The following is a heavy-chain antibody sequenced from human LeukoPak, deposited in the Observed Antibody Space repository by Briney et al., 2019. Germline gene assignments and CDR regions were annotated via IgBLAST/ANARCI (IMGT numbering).Heavy chain of an antibody. D-gene: IGHD3-10*01. V-gene: IGHV3-11*01. CDR3: AKALPMAPFDY. CDR1: GFTFRDYY. J-gene: IGHJ4*02. CDR2: ISSSAGTI. Sequence: GSLRLSRAASGFTFRDYYMSWIRQAPGKGLEWISYISSSAGTIHYVDSVKGRFTISRDNAKNSLYLQMNSLRAEDTALYYCAKALPMAPFDYWGQGTLVTVSS.